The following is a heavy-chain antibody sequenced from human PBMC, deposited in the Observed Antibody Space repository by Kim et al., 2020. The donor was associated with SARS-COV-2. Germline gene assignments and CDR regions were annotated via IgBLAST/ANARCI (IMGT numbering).Heavy chain of an antibody. D-gene: IGHD3-10*01. CDR3: AVLLLWNLGGFDY. J-gene: IGHJ4*02. V-gene: IGHV4-31*02. Sequence: YTPSLKGRVTISVDTSKNQFSLKLSSVTAADTAVYYCAVLLLWNLGGFDYWGQGTLVTVSS.